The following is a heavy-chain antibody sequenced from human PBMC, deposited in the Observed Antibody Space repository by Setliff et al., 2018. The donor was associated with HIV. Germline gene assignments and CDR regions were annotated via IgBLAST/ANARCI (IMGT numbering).Heavy chain of an antibody. CDR3: VRQPCSGGSCYSRDFDY. V-gene: IGHV3-23*01. D-gene: IGHD2-15*01. CDR1: GFTFSRYA. J-gene: IGHJ4*02. CDR2: ISGSGDGT. Sequence: GGSLRLSCVASGFTFSRYAMSWVRQAPGKGLEWVSVISGSGDGTYYADSVKGRFTISRDNAKTSLYLQMNSLRAEDTAVYYCVRQPCSGGSCYSRDFDYWGQGTLVTVSS.